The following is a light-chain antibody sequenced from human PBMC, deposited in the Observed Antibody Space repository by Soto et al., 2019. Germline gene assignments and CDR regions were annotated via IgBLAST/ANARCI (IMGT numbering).Light chain of an antibody. J-gene: IGLJ3*02. CDR3: QVWDSSAAGV. V-gene: IGLV3-9*01. Sequence: SYELTQPLSVSVALGQTARITCGGNNIGSKNVHWYQQKPGQAPVLVIYRDSNRPSGIPERFSGSNSGNTATLTISRAQAADEADCYCQVWDSSAAGVFGGGTNLTVL. CDR2: RDS. CDR1: NIGSKN.